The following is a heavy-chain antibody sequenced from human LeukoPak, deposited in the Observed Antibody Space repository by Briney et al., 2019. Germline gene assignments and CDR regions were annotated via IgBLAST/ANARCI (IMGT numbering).Heavy chain of an antibody. D-gene: IGHD6-19*01. CDR2: ISGSTTYI. V-gene: IGHV3-21*03. J-gene: IGHJ4*02. CDR3: ARVQTAVAGTFLRYLDY. Sequence: PGGSLRLSCAASGFTVSSNYMSWVRQAPGKGLEWVSSISGSTTYIYYADSLKGRFTISRDNAKNSLYLQMNSLRAEDTAVYYCARVQTAVAGTFLRYLDYWGQGTLVTVSS. CDR1: GFTVSSNY.